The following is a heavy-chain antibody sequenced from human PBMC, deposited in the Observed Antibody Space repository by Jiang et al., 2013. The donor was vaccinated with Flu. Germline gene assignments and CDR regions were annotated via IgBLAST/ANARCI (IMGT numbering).Heavy chain of an antibody. CDR2: IRSKANSYAT. J-gene: IGHJ4*02. CDR1: GFTFSGSA. CDR3: ARDNDGDYYFDY. D-gene: IGHD4-17*01. Sequence: VQLLESGGGLVQPGGSLKLSCAASGFTFSGSAMHWVRQASGKGLEWVGRIRSKANSYATAYAASVKGRFTISRDDSKNTAYLQMNSLKTEDTALYYCARDNDGDYYFDYWGQGTLATVSS. V-gene: IGHV3-73*01.